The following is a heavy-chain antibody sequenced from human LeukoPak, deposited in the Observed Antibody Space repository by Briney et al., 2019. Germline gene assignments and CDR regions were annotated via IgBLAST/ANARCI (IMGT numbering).Heavy chain of an antibody. D-gene: IGHD3-10*01. CDR2: IYYSGST. V-gene: IGHV4-59*08. CDR3: ARHVHIKRGNFDS. Sequence: PSETLSLTCTVSGGSISSYYWSWIRQPPGKGLEWIGYIYYSGSTNYNPSLKSRVTISVDTSKNQFSLKLSSVTAADPAVYYCARHVHIKRGNFDSWGQGTLVTVSS. CDR1: GGSISSYY. J-gene: IGHJ4*02.